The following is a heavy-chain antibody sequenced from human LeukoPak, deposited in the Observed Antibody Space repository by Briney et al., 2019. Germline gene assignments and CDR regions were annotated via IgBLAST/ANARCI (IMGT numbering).Heavy chain of an antibody. CDR1: GGSFSGYY. CDR2: INHSGST. J-gene: IGHJ3*02. Sequence: SETLSLTCAVYGGSFSGYYWSWIRQPPGKGLEWIGEINHSGSTNYNPSLKSRVTISVDASKNQFSLKLSSVTAADTAVYYCARKEQWLPHDAFDIWGQGTMVTVSS. CDR3: ARKEQWLPHDAFDI. V-gene: IGHV4-34*01. D-gene: IGHD6-19*01.